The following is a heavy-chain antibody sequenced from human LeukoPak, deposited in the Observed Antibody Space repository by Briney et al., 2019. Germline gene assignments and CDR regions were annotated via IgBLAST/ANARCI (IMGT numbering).Heavy chain of an antibody. D-gene: IGHD6-19*01. Sequence: ASVKVSCKASGYTFTGYYMHWVRQAPGQGLEWMGWISAYNGNTNYAQKFQGRVTMTTDTSTSTAYMELRSLRSDDTAVYYCATGLTVAGKDRLDCWGQGTLVTVSS. J-gene: IGHJ4*02. CDR2: ISAYNGNT. CDR1: GYTFTGYY. V-gene: IGHV1-18*04. CDR3: ATGLTVAGKDRLDC.